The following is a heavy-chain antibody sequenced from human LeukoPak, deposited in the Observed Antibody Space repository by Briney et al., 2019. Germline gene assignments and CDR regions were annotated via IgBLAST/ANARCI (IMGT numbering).Heavy chain of an antibody. CDR1: GYTFTSYG. CDR2: ISTYNGHT. CDR3: GRDCDYCSGGGFDY. Sequence: GASVKVSCKASGYTFTSYGISWVRQAPGQGLEWMGWISTYNGHTNYARKVQGRVTMTTDTSTSTAYMELRSLRSDDTAVYYCGRDCDYCSGGGFDYWGQGTLVTVSS. V-gene: IGHV1-18*01. D-gene: IGHD2-15*01. J-gene: IGHJ4*02.